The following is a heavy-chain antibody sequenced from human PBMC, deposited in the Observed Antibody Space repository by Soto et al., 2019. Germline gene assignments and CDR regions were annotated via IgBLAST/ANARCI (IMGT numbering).Heavy chain of an antibody. CDR1: GGTISSYY. Sequence: SETLSLTCTVSGGTISSYYWSWIRQPPGKELEWIGYIYYSGSTNYNPSLKSRVTISVDTSKNQFSLKLSSVTAADTAVYYFVSNIPRRYYSYYRDVWGEGTPVTVSS. CDR2: IYYSGST. J-gene: IGHJ6*03. CDR3: VSNIPRRYYSYYRDV. V-gene: IGHV4-59*01.